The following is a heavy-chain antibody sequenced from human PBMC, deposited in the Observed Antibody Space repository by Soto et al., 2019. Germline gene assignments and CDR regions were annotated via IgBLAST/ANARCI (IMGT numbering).Heavy chain of an antibody. J-gene: IGHJ4*02. V-gene: IGHV3-30-3*01. CDR1: GFNFSDYA. CDR3: ARAALTDYYGLGSCWGPFDS. CDR2: ISNDGRNK. D-gene: IGHD3-10*01. Sequence: QVHLVESGGGVVQPGRSLRLSCAASGFNFSDYALHWVRQAPGKGLQWMAVISNDGRNKYYADSVKGRFTISRDNSRNTVSLQMSSLRSDEPSVFYCARAALTDYYGLGSCWGPFDSWGQGTLVTVSS.